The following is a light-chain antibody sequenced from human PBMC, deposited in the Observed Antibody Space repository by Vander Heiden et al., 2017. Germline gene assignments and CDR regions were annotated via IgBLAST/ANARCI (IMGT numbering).Light chain of an antibody. Sequence: QSVLTQPPSVSAAPGQTVTISCTGSSSTIGAGYHVHLYQQFPGTAPTLLIHGNTNRPSGVPDRFSGAKAGTSAFLAITGLQAEDEADYYCQSYDSSVIFGGGTKLTVL. CDR2: GNT. CDR1: SSTIGAGYH. V-gene: IGLV1-40*01. CDR3: QSYDSSVI. J-gene: IGLJ2*01.